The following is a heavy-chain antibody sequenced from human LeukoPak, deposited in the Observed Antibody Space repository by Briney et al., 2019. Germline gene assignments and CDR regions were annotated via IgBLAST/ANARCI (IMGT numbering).Heavy chain of an antibody. V-gene: IGHV1-24*01. CDR3: ATDLWGSFGY. J-gene: IGHJ4*02. CDR2: FDPEDGET. CDR1: GYTLNELS. D-gene: IGHD7-27*01. Sequence: ASVKVSCKVSGYTLNELSIHWVRQAPGKGLEWLGGFDPEDGETIYVQKFQGRVTMTEDTFTDTAYMELSSLSSEDTAVYYCATDLWGSFGYWGQGTLVTVSS.